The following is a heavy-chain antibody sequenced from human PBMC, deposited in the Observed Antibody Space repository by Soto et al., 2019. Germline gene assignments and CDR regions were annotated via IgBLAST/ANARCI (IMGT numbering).Heavy chain of an antibody. CDR3: AGADYYDSSGSYYDC. CDR2: INPSGGST. CDR1: GYIFTNHY. D-gene: IGHD3-22*01. Sequence: ASVKVSCKASGYIFTNHYIHWVRQAPGQGLEWMGIINPSGGSTNYLQKFQGRITMTRDTSTSTVYMELSSLRSEDTAVYFCAGADYYDSSGSYYDCWGQGSLVTVSS. V-gene: IGHV1-46*01. J-gene: IGHJ4*02.